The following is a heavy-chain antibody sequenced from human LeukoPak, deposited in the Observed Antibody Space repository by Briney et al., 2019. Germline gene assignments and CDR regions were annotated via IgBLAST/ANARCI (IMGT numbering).Heavy chain of an antibody. J-gene: IGHJ6*04. CDR3: AELGITMIGGV. D-gene: IGHD3-10*02. Sequence: GAPRLSCAAPGFTFSSYEKNWVRQAPGEGLGWVSYISSSGSTIYYADSVKGRFTISRDNAKNSLYLQMNSLRAEDTAVYYCAELGITMIGGVWGKGTTVTISS. CDR1: GFTFSSYE. CDR2: ISSSGSTI. V-gene: IGHV3-48*03.